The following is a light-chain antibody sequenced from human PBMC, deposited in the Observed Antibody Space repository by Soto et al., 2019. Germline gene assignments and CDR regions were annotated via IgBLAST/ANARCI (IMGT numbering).Light chain of an antibody. CDR2: EVT. J-gene: IGLJ2*01. CDR1: SSDVGGYNY. V-gene: IGLV2-8*01. Sequence: QSALTQPPSASGSPRQSVTISCTGTSSDVGGYNYVSWYQQHPGKVPKLLFYEVTRRPSGVPDRFSGSKSGNTASLTVSGLQAEDEAHYYCSSYAGNNVVIFGGGTKLTVL. CDR3: SSYAGNNVVI.